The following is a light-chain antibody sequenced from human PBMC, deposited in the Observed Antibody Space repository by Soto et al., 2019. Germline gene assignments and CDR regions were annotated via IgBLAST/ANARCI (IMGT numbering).Light chain of an antibody. CDR1: QSISSW. CDR3: QQYNSYSPQV. V-gene: IGKV1-5*01. CDR2: DAS. Sequence: DIQMTQSPSTLSASVGDRVTITCRASQSISSWLAWYQQKPGKAPKLLIYDASSLESGVPSRFSGSGSGTEFTLTISSLQPDDFATYYCQQYNSYSPQVFGQGTKVDIK. J-gene: IGKJ1*01.